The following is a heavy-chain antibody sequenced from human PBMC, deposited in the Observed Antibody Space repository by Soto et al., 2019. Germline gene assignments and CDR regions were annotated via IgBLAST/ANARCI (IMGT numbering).Heavy chain of an antibody. CDR1: GGTFSSYA. CDR3: AKTLKLYCSSTSCHNWFDP. D-gene: IGHD2-2*01. Sequence: GASVKVSCKASGGTFSSYAISWVRQAPGQGLEWMGGIIPIFGTANYAQKFQGRVTITADESTSTAYMELSSLRSEDTAVYYCAKTLKLYCSSTSCHNWFDPWGQGTLGTVPQ. CDR2: IIPIFGTA. J-gene: IGHJ5*02. V-gene: IGHV1-69*13.